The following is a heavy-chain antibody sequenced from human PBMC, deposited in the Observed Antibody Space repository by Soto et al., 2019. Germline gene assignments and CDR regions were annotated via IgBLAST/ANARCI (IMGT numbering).Heavy chain of an antibody. Sequence: GASVKVSCKASGGTFSSYAISWVRQAPGQGLEWMGGIIPIFGTANYAQKFQGRVTITADKSTSTAYMELSSLRSEDTAVYYCARVPGGDGYQDFDYWGQGTLVTVSS. V-gene: IGHV1-69*06. J-gene: IGHJ4*02. CDR2: IIPIFGTA. CDR3: ARVPGGDGYQDFDY. D-gene: IGHD3-16*01. CDR1: GGTFSSYA.